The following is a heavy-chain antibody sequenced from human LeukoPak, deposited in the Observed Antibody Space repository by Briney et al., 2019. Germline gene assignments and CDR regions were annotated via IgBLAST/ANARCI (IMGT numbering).Heavy chain of an antibody. CDR3: ARDTSYYDILTGVLAGNYFDY. J-gene: IGHJ4*02. CDR1: GGSISSSSYY. Sequence: SETLSLTCTVSGGSISSSSYYWGGIRQPPGKGLEWIGCIYYSGSTYYNPSLKSRVTISVDTSKNQFSLKLSSVTAADTAVYYCARDTSYYDILTGVLAGNYFDYWGQGTLVTVSS. D-gene: IGHD3-9*01. CDR2: IYYSGST. V-gene: IGHV4-39*07.